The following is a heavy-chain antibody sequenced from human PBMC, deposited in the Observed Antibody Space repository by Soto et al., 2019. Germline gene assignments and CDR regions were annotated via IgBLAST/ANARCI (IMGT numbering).Heavy chain of an antibody. D-gene: IGHD3-3*01. CDR3: ARDRHDSYYDFWSGYWGYYYGMDV. J-gene: IGHJ6*02. Sequence: QVQLVQSGAEVKKPGSSVKVSCKASGGTFSSYAISWVRQAPGQGLEWMGGIIPIFGTANYAQKFQGRVTITADESTSTAYMELSSLRSEDTAVYYCARDRHDSYYDFWSGYWGYYYGMDVWGQGTTVTVSS. CDR2: IIPIFGTA. CDR1: GGTFSSYA. V-gene: IGHV1-69*01.